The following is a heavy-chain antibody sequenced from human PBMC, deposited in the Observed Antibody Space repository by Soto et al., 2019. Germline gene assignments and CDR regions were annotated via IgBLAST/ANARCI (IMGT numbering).Heavy chain of an antibody. CDR2: IYHSGST. CDR1: GGSISSGGYS. Sequence: SSETLSLTCAVSGGSISSGGYSWSWIRQPPGKGLEWIGYIYHSGSTYYNPSLKSRVTISVDRSKNQFSLKLSSVTAADTAMYYCARGAVDTAMVMPHFDYWGQGTLVTVSS. CDR3: ARGAVDTAMVMPHFDY. D-gene: IGHD5-18*01. V-gene: IGHV4-30-2*01. J-gene: IGHJ4*02.